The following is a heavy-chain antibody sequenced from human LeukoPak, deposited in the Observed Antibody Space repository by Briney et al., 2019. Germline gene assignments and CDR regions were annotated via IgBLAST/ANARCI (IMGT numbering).Heavy chain of an antibody. CDR2: INGDGSST. V-gene: IGHV3-74*01. CDR3: TRDPRNKGFDP. J-gene: IGHJ5*02. Sequence: GGSLRLSCAASGFTLSYYWMHWVRQAPGKGLVWVTCINGDGSSTNYADSVKGRFTISRDNAKNTLYLEMNSLRAEDTAVYYCTRDPRNKGFDPWGQGTLVTVSS. D-gene: IGHD1/OR15-1a*01. CDR1: GFTLSYYW.